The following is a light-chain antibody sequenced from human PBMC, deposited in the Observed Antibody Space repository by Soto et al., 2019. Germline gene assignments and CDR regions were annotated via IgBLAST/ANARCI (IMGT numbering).Light chain of an antibody. CDR1: QSISRS. J-gene: IGKJ3*01. CDR3: QQYNSYSLT. V-gene: IGKV1-5*01. CDR2: DAS. Sequence: DIQMTQSPSTLSASVGDRVTITCRASQSISRSLAWYQQKPGKAPNLLIYDASSSESGVPSRFSGSGFGTEFTLTISSLQPDDFATYYCQQYNSYSLTFGPGTKVDIK.